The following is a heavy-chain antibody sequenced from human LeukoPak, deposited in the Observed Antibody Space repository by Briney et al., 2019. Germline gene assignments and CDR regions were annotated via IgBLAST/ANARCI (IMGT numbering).Heavy chain of an antibody. CDR3: ASRGEQWLVGY. CDR2: IYGGGST. D-gene: IGHD6-19*01. Sequence: GGSLRLSCAASGFTVSSNYMSWVRQAPGKGLEWVSVIYGGGSTYYADSVKGRFAISRDNSKNTLFLHMNSLRAEDTAVYYCASRGEQWLVGYWGQGTLVTVSS. CDR1: GFTVSSNY. J-gene: IGHJ4*02. V-gene: IGHV3-66*01.